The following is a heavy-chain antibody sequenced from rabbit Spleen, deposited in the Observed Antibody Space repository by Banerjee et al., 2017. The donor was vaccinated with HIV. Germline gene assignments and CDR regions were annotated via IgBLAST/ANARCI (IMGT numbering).Heavy chain of an antibody. D-gene: IGHD8-1*01. CDR1: GVSLSDKDV. CDR2: IDTGSSGFT. CDR3: ARDTGTSFSTYGMDL. J-gene: IGHJ6*01. V-gene: IGHV1S45*01. Sequence: QEQLEESGGGLVKPEGSLTLTCKASGVSLSDKDVMCWVRQAPGKGLEWIACIDTGSSGFTYFASWAKGRFTISKTSSTTVTLQMTSLTAADTATYFCARDTGTSFSTYGMDLWGPGTLVTVS.